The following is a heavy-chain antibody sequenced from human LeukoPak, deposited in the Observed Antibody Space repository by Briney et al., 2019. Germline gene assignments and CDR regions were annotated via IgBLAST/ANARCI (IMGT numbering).Heavy chain of an antibody. CDR2: VSGSGGHT. J-gene: IGHJ4*02. V-gene: IGHV3-23*01. D-gene: IGHD3-16*01. CDR3: AKDAALYPFFFDY. Sequence: GGSLRLSCAASGFTFSSYAMAWVRQAPGKGLEWVSAVSGSGGHTYYADSVKGRFTISRDNSKNTLYLQMDTLRAEDTAVYYCAKDAALYPFFFDYWGQGTLVTVSS. CDR1: GFTFSSYA.